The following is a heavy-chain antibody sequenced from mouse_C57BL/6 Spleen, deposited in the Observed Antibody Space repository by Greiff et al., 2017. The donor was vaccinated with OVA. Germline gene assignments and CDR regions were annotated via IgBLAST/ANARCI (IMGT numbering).Heavy chain of an antibody. CDR1: GFTFSSYA. V-gene: IGHV5-4*01. J-gene: IGHJ4*01. CDR2: ISDGGSYT. CDR3: ARGRGMDY. Sequence: EVQVVESGGGLVKPGGSLKLSCAASGFTFSSYAMSWVRQTPEKRLEWVATISDGGSYTYYPDNVKGRFTISRDNAKNNLYLQMSHLKSEDTAMYYCARGRGMDYWGQGTSVTVSS.